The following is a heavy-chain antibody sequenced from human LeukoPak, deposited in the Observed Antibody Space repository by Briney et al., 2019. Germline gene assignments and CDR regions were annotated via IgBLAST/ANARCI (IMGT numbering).Heavy chain of an antibody. CDR3: ASLESAAAARGY. Sequence: GGSLRLSCAASGFTFSSYWMTWVRQAPGKGLEWLANIDHEKYYVDSVKGRFTISRDNAKNSLYLQMNSLRAEDTAVYYCASLESAAAARGYWGEGTLVTVSS. CDR2: IDHEK. J-gene: IGHJ4*02. CDR1: GFTFSSYW. V-gene: IGHV3-7*01. D-gene: IGHD6-13*01.